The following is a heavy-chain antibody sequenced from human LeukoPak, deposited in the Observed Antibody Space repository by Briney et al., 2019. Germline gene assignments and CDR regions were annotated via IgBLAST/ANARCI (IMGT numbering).Heavy chain of an antibody. Sequence: PSETLSLTCTVSGYSISSGYYWGWIRQPPGKGLEWIGSIYHSGSTYYNPSLKSRVTISVDTSKNQFSLKLSSVTAADTAVYYCASVKSSHRYFDWLYHYYYYYYMDVWGKGTTVTVSS. D-gene: IGHD3-9*01. CDR3: ASVKSSHRYFDWLYHYYYYYYMDV. CDR2: IYHSGST. J-gene: IGHJ6*03. CDR1: GYSISSGYY. V-gene: IGHV4-38-2*02.